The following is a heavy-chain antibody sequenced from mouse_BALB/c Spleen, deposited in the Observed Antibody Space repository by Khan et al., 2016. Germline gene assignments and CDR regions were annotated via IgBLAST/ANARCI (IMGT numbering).Heavy chain of an antibody. V-gene: IGHV10-1*02. CDR1: GFTFNTYA. Sequence: EVQLVESGGGLVQPKGSLKLSCAASGFTFNTYAMNWVRQAPGKGLEWVARIRSKSNNYATYYADSVKDRFTISRADSQSMLYLQMNNLKTEDTVMYYCVRPNWDEGFAYWGQGTLVTVSA. J-gene: IGHJ3*01. CDR3: VRPNWDEGFAY. D-gene: IGHD4-1*01. CDR2: IRSKSNNYAT.